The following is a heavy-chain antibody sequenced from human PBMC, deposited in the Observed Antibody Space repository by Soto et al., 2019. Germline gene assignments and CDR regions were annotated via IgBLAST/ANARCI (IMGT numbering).Heavy chain of an antibody. D-gene: IGHD3-10*01. Sequence: QVQLVQSGAEVRKPGASVKISCRASEYTFTTFYIHWVRQTPGQGLEWMGMISPSGDSTTYAQRLQGRVTMTRDTSTSTAFMELRSLRSEDTAMYYCARARISMVREVIKYNMDVWGQGTTVIVSS. CDR3: ARARISMVREVIKYNMDV. J-gene: IGHJ6*02. V-gene: IGHV1-46*01. CDR2: ISPSGDST. CDR1: EYTFTTFY.